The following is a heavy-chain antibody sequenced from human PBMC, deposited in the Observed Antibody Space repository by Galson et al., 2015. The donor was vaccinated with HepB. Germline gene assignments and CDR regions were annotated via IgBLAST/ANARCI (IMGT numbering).Heavy chain of an antibody. J-gene: IGHJ4*02. Sequence: SLRLSCAASGFIFSKYVMHWVRQAPGKGLEWVALIPFDGSNEYYADSVKGRFTISRDNSKNTIYLQMNSLRVEDTAVYYCARDYWYGSLSSYGVDQWGQGTLVTVSS. D-gene: IGHD2-15*01. CDR3: ARDYWYGSLSSYGVDQ. CDR2: IPFDGSNE. V-gene: IGHV3-30-3*01. CDR1: GFIFSKYV.